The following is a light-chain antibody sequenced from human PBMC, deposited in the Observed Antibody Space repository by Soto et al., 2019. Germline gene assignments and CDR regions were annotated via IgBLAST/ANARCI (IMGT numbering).Light chain of an antibody. CDR2: YKSDSDN. CDR1: SGLNVGSYK. V-gene: IGLV5-45*01. CDR3: MILHNSAWM. J-gene: IGLJ3*02. Sequence: QAVVTQPASLSASPGASASLTCTLRSGLNVGSYKISWYQQKPGSPPQYLLTYKSDSDNHQASGVPSRFSGSKDASANACLLVISGLQSEDEADYYCMILHNSAWMFGGGTKVTVL.